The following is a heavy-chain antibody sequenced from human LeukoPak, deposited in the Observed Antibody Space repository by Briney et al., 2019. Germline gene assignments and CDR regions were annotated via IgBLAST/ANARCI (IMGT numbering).Heavy chain of an antibody. V-gene: IGHV3-30*02. CDR3: VKDIRRGYNFGYDQFAY. D-gene: IGHD5-18*01. J-gene: IGHJ4*02. CDR1: GFIFNNYG. Sequence: GGSLRLSCAASGFIFNNYGMHWVRQAPGKGLEWVAFIQYNGTTKDYADSVKGRFTISRGNSKNTVSLQMNSLRAEDTALYYCVKDIRRGYNFGYDQFAYWGQGTLVTVSS. CDR2: IQYNGTTK.